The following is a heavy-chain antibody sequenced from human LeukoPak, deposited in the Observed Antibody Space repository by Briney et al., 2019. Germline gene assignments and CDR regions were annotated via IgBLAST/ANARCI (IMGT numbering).Heavy chain of an antibody. V-gene: IGHV3-7*01. CDR1: GFTFSSYA. J-gene: IGHJ4*02. CDR3: ARQRYSDY. CDR2: IKEDGSEN. Sequence: GGSLRLSCAASGFTFSSYAMSWVRQAPGKGLEWVANIKEDGSENSYVESVKGRFTISRDNAKNSLYLQLNSLRAEDTAVYFCARQRYSDYWGQGTLVTVSS. D-gene: IGHD1-1*01.